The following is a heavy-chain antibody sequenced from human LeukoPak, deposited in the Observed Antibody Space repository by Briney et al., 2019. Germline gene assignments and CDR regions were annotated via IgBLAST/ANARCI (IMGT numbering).Heavy chain of an antibody. CDR2: IYYSGSA. V-gene: IGHV4-39*07. CDR3: ARGRVVVVVEYYYYYGMDV. Sequence: PSETLSLTCTVSGGSISSSDYYWGWIRQPPGKGLEWVGTIYYSGSADYNPSLKSRVTISVDTSKNQFSLKLSSVTAADTAVYYCARGRVVVVVEYYYYYGMDVWGQGTTVTVSS. D-gene: IGHD2-15*01. J-gene: IGHJ6*02. CDR1: GGSISSSDYY.